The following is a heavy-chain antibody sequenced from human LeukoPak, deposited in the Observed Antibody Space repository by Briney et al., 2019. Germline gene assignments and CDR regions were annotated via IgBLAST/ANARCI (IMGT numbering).Heavy chain of an antibody. Sequence: SVKVSCKASGGTFSSYAISWVRQAPGQGLEWMGGIIPIFGTANYAQKFQGRATITADESTSTAYMELSSLRSEDTAVYYCARDQGTTGTLGSDYWGQGTLVTVSS. V-gene: IGHV1-69*13. CDR3: ARDQGTTGTLGSDY. D-gene: IGHD1-1*01. J-gene: IGHJ4*02. CDR1: GGTFSSYA. CDR2: IIPIFGTA.